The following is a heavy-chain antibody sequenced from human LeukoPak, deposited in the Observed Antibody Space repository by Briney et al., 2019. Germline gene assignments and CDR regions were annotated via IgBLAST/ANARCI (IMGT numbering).Heavy chain of an antibody. CDR3: ARGRSFTDFDY. CDR1: GGSISSYY. Sequence: SETLSLTCTVSGGSISSYYWSWIRQPAGKGLEWIGRIYTSGSTNYNPSLKSRVTMSVDTSKSQFSLKLSSVTAADTAMYYCARGRSFTDFDYWGQGTLVTVSS. V-gene: IGHV4-4*07. J-gene: IGHJ4*02. CDR2: IYTSGST.